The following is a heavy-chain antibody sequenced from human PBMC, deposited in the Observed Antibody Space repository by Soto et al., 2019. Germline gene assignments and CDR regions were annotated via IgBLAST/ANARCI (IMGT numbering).Heavy chain of an antibody. CDR3: ARDVSSSPADLFDY. CDR1: GFTFSSYG. D-gene: IGHD3-10*01. V-gene: IGHV3-30*03. CDR2: ISYDGSNK. Sequence: GGALRLSCATSGFTFSSYGMPWVRPAPGKGLEWVAVISYDGSNKYYADSVKGRFTISRDNSKNTLYLQMNSLRAEDTAVYYCARDVSSSPADLFDYWGQGTLVTVSS. J-gene: IGHJ4*02.